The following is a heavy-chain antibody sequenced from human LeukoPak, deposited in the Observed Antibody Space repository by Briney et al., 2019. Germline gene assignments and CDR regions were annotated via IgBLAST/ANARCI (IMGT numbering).Heavy chain of an antibody. CDR3: AITEDYYDSSGSDY. CDR2: IYSGGST. Sequence: GGSLRLSCAASGFTFSSYAMSWVRQAPGKGLEWVSVIYSGGSTYYADSVKGRFTISGDNSKNTLYLQMNSLRAEDTAVYYCAITEDYYDSSGSDYWGQGTLVTVSS. V-gene: IGHV3-53*01. CDR1: GFTFSSYA. J-gene: IGHJ4*02. D-gene: IGHD3-22*01.